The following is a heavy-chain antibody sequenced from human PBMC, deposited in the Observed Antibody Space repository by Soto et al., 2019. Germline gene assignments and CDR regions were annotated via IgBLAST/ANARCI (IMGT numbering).Heavy chain of an antibody. D-gene: IGHD1-26*01. J-gene: IGHJ2*01. Sequence: QVQLQESGPGLVKPSQTLSLTCTVSGGSISSGGYYWSGIRQHPGKGLEWIGYIYYSGSTYYNPSLQRRVTISVDTSKNQFSLKLSSVTAADTDVYYFAKLKTGVGATPTTRAYWYFDLWGRGTLVTVSS. CDR1: GGSISSGGYY. V-gene: IGHV4-31*03. CDR3: AKLKTGVGATPTTRAYWYFDL. CDR2: IYYSGST.